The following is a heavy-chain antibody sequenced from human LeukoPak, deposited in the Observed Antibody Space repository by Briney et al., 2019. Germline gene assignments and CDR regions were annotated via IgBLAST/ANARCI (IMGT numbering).Heavy chain of an antibody. V-gene: IGHV3-23*01. CDR3: XXXXGFHYDFSPTYYFDY. Sequence: GGSLRLSCAASGFTFSSYAMSWVRQAPGKGLEWVSAISGSGGSTYYADSVKGRFTISRDNSKNTLYLQMNSLRAEDTAVYYXXXXXGFHYDFSPTYYFDYWGQGTLVTVSS. D-gene: IGHD3-3*01. CDR1: GFTFSSYA. CDR2: ISGSGGST. J-gene: IGHJ4*02.